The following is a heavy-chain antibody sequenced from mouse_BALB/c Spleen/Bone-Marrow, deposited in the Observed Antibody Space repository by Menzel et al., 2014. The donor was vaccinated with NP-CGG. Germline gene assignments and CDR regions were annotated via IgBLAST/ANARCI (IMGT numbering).Heavy chain of an antibody. J-gene: IGHJ2*01. D-gene: IGHD1-1*01. CDR1: GFTFSSFG. V-gene: IGHV5-17*02. Sequence: EVKLMESGGGLVQPGESRKLSCAASGFTFSSFGMHWVRQAPEKGLEWVAYISSGSSTIYYADTVKGRFTISRDNPKNTLFLQMTSLRSEDTAMYYCARSYYGSSYYFDYWGQGTTLTVSS. CDR2: ISSGSSTI. CDR3: ARSYYGSSYYFDY.